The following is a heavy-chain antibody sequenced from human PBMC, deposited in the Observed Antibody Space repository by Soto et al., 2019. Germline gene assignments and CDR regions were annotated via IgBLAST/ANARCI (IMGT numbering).Heavy chain of an antibody. CDR2: ISSSSSTI. Sequence: GGSLRLSCAASGFTFSSYSMNWVRQAPGKGLEWVSYISSSSSTIYYADSVKGRFTISRDNAKNSLYLQMNSLRAEDTAVYYCARRIGRITMVRGAISNDAFDIWGQGTMVTVSS. CDR3: ARRIGRITMVRGAISNDAFDI. D-gene: IGHD3-10*01. CDR1: GFTFSSYS. V-gene: IGHV3-48*01. J-gene: IGHJ3*02.